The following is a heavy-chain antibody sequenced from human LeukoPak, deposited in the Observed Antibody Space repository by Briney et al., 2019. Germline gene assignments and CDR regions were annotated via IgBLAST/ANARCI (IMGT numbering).Heavy chain of an antibody. Sequence: SVKVSCKASGDTFSSFAVSWVRQAPGQGPEWMGRIIPIFGTANYAQKFQGRVTISADNSLSTAYMELSSLKSDDTAVYYCASPYDYGDHYLDALDIWGQGTMVTVSS. CDR2: IIPIFGTA. CDR3: ASPYDYGDHYLDALDI. V-gene: IGHV1-69*06. CDR1: GDTFSSFA. D-gene: IGHD4-17*01. J-gene: IGHJ3*02.